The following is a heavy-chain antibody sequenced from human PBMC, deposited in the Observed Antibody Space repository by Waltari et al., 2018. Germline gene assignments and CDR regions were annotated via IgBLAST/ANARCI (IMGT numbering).Heavy chain of an antibody. V-gene: IGHV3-23*04. CDR2: LSGSGGST. J-gene: IGHJ5*02. D-gene: IGHD5-18*01. Sequence: EVQLVESGGGLVQPGGSLRLSCGASGFTFGSFAMSWVRQAPGKGLEWVSGLSGSGGSTYYADSVKGRFTISRDNSKNTLYLQMNSLRGDDTAVYYCAKDPQWDTALGSWGQGTLVTVSS. CDR1: GFTFGSFA. CDR3: AKDPQWDTALGS.